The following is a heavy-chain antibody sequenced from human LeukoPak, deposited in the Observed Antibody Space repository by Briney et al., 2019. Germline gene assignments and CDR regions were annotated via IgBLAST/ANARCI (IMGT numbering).Heavy chain of an antibody. J-gene: IGHJ3*02. Sequence: SETLSLTCTVSGVSITSSSYYWGWIRQPPGKGLEWIGSIYYSGSTYNYYSGNTYNNPSLKSRVAISVDTSKNQFSLKLSSVTAADTAVYYCARRELLSTPDAFDIWGQGTMVTVSS. CDR3: ARRELLSTPDAFDI. D-gene: IGHD3-10*01. CDR1: GVSITSSSYY. V-gene: IGHV4-39*01. CDR2: IYYSGSTYNYYSGNT.